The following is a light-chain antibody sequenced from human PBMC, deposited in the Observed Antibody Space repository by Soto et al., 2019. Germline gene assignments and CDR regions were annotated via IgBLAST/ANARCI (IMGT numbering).Light chain of an antibody. CDR3: SSYASSNTGV. CDR2: EVS. V-gene: IGLV2-14*01. CDR1: SSDVGGYNY. J-gene: IGLJ3*02. Sequence: QSALTQPASVSGSPGQSITISCTGTSSDVGGYNYVSWYQQHPGKAPKLMIYEVSNRPSGVSNRFSGSKSGNTASLTISRLQAEDEADYYCSSYASSNTGVFGGGTKLTVL.